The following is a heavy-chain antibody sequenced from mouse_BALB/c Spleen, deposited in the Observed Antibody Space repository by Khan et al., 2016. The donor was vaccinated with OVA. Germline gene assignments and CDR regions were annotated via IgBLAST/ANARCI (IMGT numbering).Heavy chain of an antibody. J-gene: IGHJ3*01. D-gene: IGHD2-2*01. Sequence: VQLKQSGPELMKPGASVKISCKASGYSFTSYYIHWVMQSHGKSLEWIGYIDPFSGDTTYNQKFKGKATLTVDKSSSTAYIQLSNLTSEDSAVYYCTRRGYVAWFTYWGQGTLVTVSA. CDR3: TRRGYVAWFTY. V-gene: IGHV1-31*01. CDR1: GYSFTSYY. CDR2: IDPFSGDT.